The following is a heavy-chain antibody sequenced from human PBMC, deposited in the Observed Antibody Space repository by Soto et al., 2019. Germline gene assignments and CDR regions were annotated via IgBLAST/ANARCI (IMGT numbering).Heavy chain of an antibody. CDR1: GGSISSGDYY. J-gene: IGHJ6*02. D-gene: IGHD3-10*01. Sequence: QVQLQESGPGLVKPSQTLSLTCTVSGGSISSGDYYWSWIRQPPGKGLEWIGYIYYSGSTYYNPSLKRRVTISVDTSKNQFSLKLSSVTAADTAVYYCARDPMVRGVRNGMDVWGQGTTVTVSS. V-gene: IGHV4-30-4*01. CDR3: ARDPMVRGVRNGMDV. CDR2: IYYSGST.